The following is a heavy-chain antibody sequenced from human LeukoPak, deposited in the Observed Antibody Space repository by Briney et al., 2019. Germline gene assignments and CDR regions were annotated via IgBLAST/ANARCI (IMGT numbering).Heavy chain of an antibody. J-gene: IGHJ4*02. CDR3: ARGYYVWGSYRYTPFDY. Sequence: PSETLSLTCAVYGGSFSGHYWSWIRQPPGKGLEWIGEINHGGSTNYNPSLKSRVTISVDTSKNQFSLKLSSVTAADTAVYYCARGYYVWGSYRYTPFDYWGQGTLVTVSS. D-gene: IGHD3-16*02. V-gene: IGHV4-34*01. CDR1: GGSFSGHY. CDR2: INHGGST.